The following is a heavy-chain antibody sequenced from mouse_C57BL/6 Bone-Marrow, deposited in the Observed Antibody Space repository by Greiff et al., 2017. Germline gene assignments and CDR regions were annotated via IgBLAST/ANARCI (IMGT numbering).Heavy chain of an antibody. Sequence: QVQLQQSGAELARPGASVKLSCKASGYTFTSYGISWVKQRPGQGLEWIGEIYPRSGNTYYNEKFKGKATLTADKSSSTAYMELSSLTSEDSAVYFCAREDYGSSPWFAYGGQGTLVTVSA. CDR2: IYPRSGNT. CDR3: AREDYGSSPWFAY. J-gene: IGHJ3*01. V-gene: IGHV1-81*01. CDR1: GYTFTSYG. D-gene: IGHD1-1*01.